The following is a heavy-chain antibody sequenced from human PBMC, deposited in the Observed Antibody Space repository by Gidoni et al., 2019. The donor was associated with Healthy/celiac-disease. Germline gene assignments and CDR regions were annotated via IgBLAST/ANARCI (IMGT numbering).Heavy chain of an antibody. Sequence: QVQLVESGGGVVQPGRSLRLTCAASGFTFSSSGMHWVRQAPGKGLGWVAVISYDGSNKYYADSVKGRFTISRDNSKNTLYLQMNSLRAEDTAVYYCAKERPQRRVVQGVMDYWGQGTLVTVSS. J-gene: IGHJ4*02. CDR2: ISYDGSNK. CDR3: AKERPQRRVVQGVMDY. CDR1: GFTFSSSG. V-gene: IGHV3-30*18. D-gene: IGHD3-10*01.